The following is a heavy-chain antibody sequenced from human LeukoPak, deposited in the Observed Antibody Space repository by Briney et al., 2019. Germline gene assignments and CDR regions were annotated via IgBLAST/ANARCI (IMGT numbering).Heavy chain of an antibody. CDR3: AKGLAVAGHFDY. J-gene: IGHJ4*02. CDR2: ISGSGGST. D-gene: IGHD6-19*01. V-gene: IGHV3-23*01. CDR1: GLTFSSHA. Sequence: GGSLRLSCAASGLTFSSHAMSWVRQAQGKGLEWVSAISGSGGSTYYADSVKGRFTISRDKSKNTLYLQMNSLRAEGTAVYYCAKGLAVAGHFDYWGQGTLVTVSS.